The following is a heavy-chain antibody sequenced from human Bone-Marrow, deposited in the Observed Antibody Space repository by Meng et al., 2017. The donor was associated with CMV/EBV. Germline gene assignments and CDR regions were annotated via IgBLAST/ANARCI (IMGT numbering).Heavy chain of an antibody. J-gene: IGHJ3*01. V-gene: IGHV4-4*09. D-gene: IGHD7-27*01. CDR1: GGSINTYY. CDR3: SRILSGDSLVFDL. Sequence: SETLSLTCIVSGGSINTYYWSWIRQPPGKGLEWIGYIYSSGFTNYNPSLMSRLTIAVDMSRNQFSLHLNSVTAADTAVYYCSRILSGDSLVFDLWGPGTMVTVSS. CDR2: IYSSGFT.